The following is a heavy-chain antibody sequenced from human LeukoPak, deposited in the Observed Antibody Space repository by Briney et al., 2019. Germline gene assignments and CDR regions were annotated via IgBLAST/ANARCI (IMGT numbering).Heavy chain of an antibody. CDR1: GFTFSSYA. CDR2: ITGTGGVT. J-gene: IGHJ4*02. V-gene: IGHV3-23*01. CDR3: AKEVSGSGSYYGGNDY. Sequence: PGGSLRLSCAASGFTFSSYAMGWVRQAPGKGLEWLSAITGTGGVTYYADSVKGRFTISRDSSKTTLYLQMNILRAEDTAVYYCAKEVSGSGSYYGGNDYWGQGTLVIVSS. D-gene: IGHD3-10*01.